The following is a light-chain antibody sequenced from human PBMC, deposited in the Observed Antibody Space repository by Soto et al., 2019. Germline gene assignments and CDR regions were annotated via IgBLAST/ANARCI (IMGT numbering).Light chain of an antibody. J-gene: IGKJ2*01. CDR2: DAS. Sequence: DIQMTQSPSTLSASVGDRVTITCRASQSISSWLAWYQQKPGKAPKLLIYDASSLESGVPSRFSGSGSGTEFTLTISSLQPDXFATYXXQXXXSYEYTXXQGTKLEIK. CDR3: QXXXSYEYT. CDR1: QSISSW. V-gene: IGKV1-5*01.